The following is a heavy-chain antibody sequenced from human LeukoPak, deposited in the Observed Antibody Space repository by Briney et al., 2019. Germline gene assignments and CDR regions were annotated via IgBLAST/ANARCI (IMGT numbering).Heavy chain of an antibody. CDR2: ISGSGGST. V-gene: IGHV3-23*01. J-gene: IGHJ4*02. Sequence: GGSLRLSCAGSGFTVSSNYMSWVRQAPGKGLEWVSAISGSGGSTYYADSVKGRFTISRDNSKNTLYLQMNSLRAEDTAVYYCAKDSRIAVAGTVDYWGQGTLVTVSS. CDR1: GFTVSSNY. CDR3: AKDSRIAVAGTVDY. D-gene: IGHD6-19*01.